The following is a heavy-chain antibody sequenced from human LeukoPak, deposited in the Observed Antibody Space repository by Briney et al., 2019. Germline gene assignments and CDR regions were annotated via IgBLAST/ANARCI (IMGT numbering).Heavy chain of an antibody. CDR2: ISSSSSYI. Sequence: RTGGSLRLSCAASGFTFSSYSMNWVRQAPGKGLEWVSSISSSSSYIYYADSVKGRFTISRDNAKNSLYLQMNSLRAEDTAVYYCARAILGYCSSTSCSQYNWFDPWGQGTLVTVSS. V-gene: IGHV3-21*01. J-gene: IGHJ5*02. D-gene: IGHD2-2*01. CDR3: ARAILGYCSSTSCSQYNWFDP. CDR1: GFTFSSYS.